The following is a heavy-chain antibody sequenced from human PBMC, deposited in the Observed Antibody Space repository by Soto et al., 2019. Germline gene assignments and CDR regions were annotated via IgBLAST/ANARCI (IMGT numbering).Heavy chain of an antibody. Sequence: ASVKVSCKASGYTFTSYGISWVRQAPGQGLEWMGWISAYNGNTNYAQKLQGRVTMTTDTSTSTAYMELRSLRSDDTAVYYCARLVDTAMVSRNNWFDPWGQGTLVTVSS. CDR2: ISAYNGNT. D-gene: IGHD5-18*01. CDR3: ARLVDTAMVSRNNWFDP. J-gene: IGHJ5*02. CDR1: GYTFTSYG. V-gene: IGHV1-18*04.